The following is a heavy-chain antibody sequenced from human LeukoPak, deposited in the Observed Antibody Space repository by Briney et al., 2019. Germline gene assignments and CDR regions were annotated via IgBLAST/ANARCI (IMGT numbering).Heavy chain of an antibody. V-gene: IGHV3-48*03. CDR1: GFTFSNFE. D-gene: IGHD5-18*01. Sequence: GGSLRLSCAASGFTFSNFEMNWVRQAPGKGLEWISYISTSGASAYYADSVKGRFTVSRDNAKNSMYLRMDTLRAEDTAVYYCARERGYNYGYSGYYDQWGQGILVTVSS. CDR2: ISTSGASA. CDR3: ARERGYNYGYSGYYDQ. J-gene: IGHJ4*02.